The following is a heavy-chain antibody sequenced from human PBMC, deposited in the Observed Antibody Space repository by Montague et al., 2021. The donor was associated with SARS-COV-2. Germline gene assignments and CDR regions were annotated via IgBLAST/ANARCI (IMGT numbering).Heavy chain of an antibody. CDR3: ARGRGWLVFDY. Sequence: SETLSLTCTVSGGSISTYYCNWIRQSPGKGLEWIGYVSDGGSTNXNPSLKSRIAISVATSKSQFSLKLTAVTAADTAVYYCARGRGWLVFDYWGQGNLVTVSS. D-gene: IGHD6-19*01. CDR1: GGSISTYY. J-gene: IGHJ4*02. V-gene: IGHV4-59*01. CDR2: VSDGGST.